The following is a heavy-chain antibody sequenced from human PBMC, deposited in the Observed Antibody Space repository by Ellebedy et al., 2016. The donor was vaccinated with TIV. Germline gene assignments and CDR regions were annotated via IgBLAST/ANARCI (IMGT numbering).Heavy chain of an antibody. CDR2: ISYDGSNK. V-gene: IGHV3-30-3*01. D-gene: IGHD2-2*01. CDR1: GFTFSSYA. J-gene: IGHJ1*01. CDR3: ARDSGYCSSTSCPRKEYFQH. Sequence: GESLKISXAASGFTFSSYAMHWVRQAPGKGLEWVAVISYDGSNKYYADSVKGRFTISRDNAKNSLYLQMNSLRAEDTAVYYCARDSGYCSSTSCPRKEYFQHWGQGTLVTVSS.